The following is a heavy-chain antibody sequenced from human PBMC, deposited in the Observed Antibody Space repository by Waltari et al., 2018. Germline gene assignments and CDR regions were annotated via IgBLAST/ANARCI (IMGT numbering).Heavy chain of an antibody. CDR1: GFTFSSYG. V-gene: IGHV3-30*18. Sequence: QVQLVESGGGVVQPGRSLRLSCAASGFTFSSYGMHWVRQAPGKGLEWVAVISYDGSNKYYADSVKGRFTIARDNSKNTLYLQMNSLRAEDTAVYYCAKDPSSTSFYYYYGMDVWGQGTTVTVSS. J-gene: IGHJ6*02. CDR2: ISYDGSNK. D-gene: IGHD2-2*01. CDR3: AKDPSSTSFYYYYGMDV.